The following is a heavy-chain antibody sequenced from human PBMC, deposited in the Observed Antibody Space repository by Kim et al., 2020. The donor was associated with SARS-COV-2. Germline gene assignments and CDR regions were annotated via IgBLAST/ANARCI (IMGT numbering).Heavy chain of an antibody. D-gene: IGHD6-13*01. CDR3: ARQPPGGQQLVHEYYFDH. Sequence: SETLSLTCTVSGGSISSSSYYWGWIRQPPGKGLEWIGSIYYSGSTYYNPSLKSRVTISVDTSKNQFSLKLSSVTAADTAVYYCARQPPGGQQLVHEYYFDHWGQGTLVTVSS. V-gene: IGHV4-39*01. J-gene: IGHJ4*02. CDR1: GGSISSSSYY. CDR2: IYYSGST.